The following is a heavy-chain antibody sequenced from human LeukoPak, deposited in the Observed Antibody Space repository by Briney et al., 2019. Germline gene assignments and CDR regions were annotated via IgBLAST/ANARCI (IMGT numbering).Heavy chain of an antibody. D-gene: IGHD3-3*01. CDR3: ARDLGRDITIFGVVIPNFDY. CDR1: GYTFTSYY. V-gene: IGHV1-46*01. J-gene: IGHJ4*02. CDR2: INPSGGST. Sequence: GASVKVSCKASGYTFTSYYMHWVRQAPGQGLEWMGIINPSGGSTSYAQKFQGRVTMTRDTSTSTVYMELSSLRSEDTAVCYCARDLGRDITIFGVVIPNFDYWGQGTLVTVSS.